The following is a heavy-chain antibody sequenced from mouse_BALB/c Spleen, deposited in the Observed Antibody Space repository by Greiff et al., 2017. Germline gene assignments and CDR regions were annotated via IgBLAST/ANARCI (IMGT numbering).Heavy chain of an antibody. D-gene: IGHD2-14*01. CDR1: GYAFSSSW. V-gene: IGHV1-82*01. Sequence: QVQLKQSGPELVKPGASVKISCKASGYAFSSSWMNWVKQRPGQGLEWIGRIYPGDGDTNYNGKFKGKATLTADKSSSTAYMQLSSLTSVDSAVYFCARGGYETWFAYWGQGTLVTVSA. CDR3: ARGGYETWFAY. J-gene: IGHJ3*01. CDR2: IYPGDGDT.